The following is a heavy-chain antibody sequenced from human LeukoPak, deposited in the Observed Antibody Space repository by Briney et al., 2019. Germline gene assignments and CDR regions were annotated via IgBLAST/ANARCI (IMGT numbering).Heavy chain of an antibody. V-gene: IGHV4-39*01. CDR1: GGSVSSSSYY. CDR2: IYYSGST. J-gene: IGHJ3*02. CDR3: ARALGAFDI. Sequence: SETLSLTCTVSGGSVSSSSYYWGWIRQPPGKGLEWIGSIYYSGSTYYSPSLKSRVTISLDTSKNQFSLKVSSVTAADTAVYYCARALGAFDIWGQGTMVTVSS.